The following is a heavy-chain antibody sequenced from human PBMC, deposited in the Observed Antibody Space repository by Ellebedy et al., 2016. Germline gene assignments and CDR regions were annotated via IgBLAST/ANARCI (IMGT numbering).Heavy chain of an antibody. J-gene: IGHJ4*02. Sequence: GESLKISCEASGFTFSIHSMNFVLQAPGKVLEWLSYLFGSGGTIYYADSVKGRFIIPRDNAQNSLYLQMNSLRDEDTAGYYCARDGPRGEAEENYYWGQGTLVTVSS. CDR2: LFGSGGTI. D-gene: IGHD3-16*01. CDR3: ARDGPRGEAEENYY. V-gene: IGHV3-48*02. CDR1: GFTFSIHS.